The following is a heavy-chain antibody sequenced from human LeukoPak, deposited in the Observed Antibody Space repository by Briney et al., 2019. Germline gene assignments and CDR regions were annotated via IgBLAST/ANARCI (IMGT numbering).Heavy chain of an antibody. Sequence: SETLSLTCTVSGGSISSYYWSWIRQPPGKGLEWIGNIYYRGSTNYNPSLKSRVTISVDTSKNQFSLKLSSVTAADTAVYYCAGRAVTQPGNWFDPWGQGSLVTVSS. V-gene: IGHV4-59*01. CDR2: IYYRGST. CDR3: AGRAVTQPGNWFDP. CDR1: GGSISSYY. D-gene: IGHD5-18*01. J-gene: IGHJ5*02.